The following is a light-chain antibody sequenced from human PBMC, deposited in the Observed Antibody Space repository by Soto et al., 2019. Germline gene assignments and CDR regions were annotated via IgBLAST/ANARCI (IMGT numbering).Light chain of an antibody. CDR1: QSVSSN. V-gene: IGKV3-11*01. Sequence: EIVMTQSPATLSVSPGERATLSCRASQSVSSNLAGYQQKPGQAPRLLIYDASNRATGIPARFSGSGSGTDFTLTSSSLEPEDFAVYYCQQRSNWPLTFGGGTKVDIK. J-gene: IGKJ4*01. CDR3: QQRSNWPLT. CDR2: DAS.